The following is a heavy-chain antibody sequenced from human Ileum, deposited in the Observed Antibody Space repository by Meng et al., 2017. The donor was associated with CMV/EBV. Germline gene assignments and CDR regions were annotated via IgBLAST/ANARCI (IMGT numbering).Heavy chain of an antibody. CDR2: ISWNSGSI. CDR1: GFTFDDYA. CDR3: AKGGAYSSSSDLNWFDP. D-gene: IGHD6-13*01. V-gene: IGHV3-9*01. Sequence: SLKISWAASGFTFDDYAMHWVRQAPGKGLEWGSGISWNSGSIGYADSVKGRFTISRDNAKNSLYLQMNSLRAEDTALYYCAKGGAYSSSSDLNWFDPWGQGTLVTVSS. J-gene: IGHJ5*02.